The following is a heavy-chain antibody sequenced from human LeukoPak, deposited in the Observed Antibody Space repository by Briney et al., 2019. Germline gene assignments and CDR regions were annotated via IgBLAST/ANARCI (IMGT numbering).Heavy chain of an antibody. D-gene: IGHD3-9*01. CDR1: GFTFSSYA. Sequence: GGSLRLSCAASGFTFSSYAMSWVRQAPGKGLEWVSAISGSGGSTYYADSVKGRFTISRDNSKNTLYLQMNSLRAEDTAVYYCAKARNVLRYFDWLVDYWGRGTLVTVSS. J-gene: IGHJ4*02. CDR3: AKARNVLRYFDWLVDY. V-gene: IGHV3-23*01. CDR2: ISGSGGST.